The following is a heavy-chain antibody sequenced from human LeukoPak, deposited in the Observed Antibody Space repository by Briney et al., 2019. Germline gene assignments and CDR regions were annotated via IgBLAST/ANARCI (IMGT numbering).Heavy chain of an antibody. CDR2: ISSSGSTI. J-gene: IGHJ4*02. CDR3: AREGGSYSNYFDY. D-gene: IGHD1-26*01. CDR1: GFTFSSYE. Sequence: GGSLRLSCAASGFTFSSYEMNWVRQAPGKGLEWVSYISSSGSTIYYADSVKGRFTISRDNAKNTLYLQMNSLKAEDTAIYYCAREGGSYSNYFDYWGQGTLVTVSS. V-gene: IGHV3-48*03.